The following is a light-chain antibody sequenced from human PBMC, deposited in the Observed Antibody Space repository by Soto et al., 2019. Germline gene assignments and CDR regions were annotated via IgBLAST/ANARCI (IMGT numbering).Light chain of an antibody. CDR1: QTISSW. Sequence: DIQMTQSPSTLSGSVGDRVTITCRASQTISSWLAWYQQKPGKAPKLLIYKASTLKSGVPSRFSGSGSGTEFTLTISSLQPDDFATYYCQHYNSYSEPFGQGIKVELK. J-gene: IGKJ1*01. V-gene: IGKV1-5*03. CDR3: QHYNSYSEP. CDR2: KAS.